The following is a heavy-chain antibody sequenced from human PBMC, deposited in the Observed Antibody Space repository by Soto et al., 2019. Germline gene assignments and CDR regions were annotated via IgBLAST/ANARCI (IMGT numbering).Heavy chain of an antibody. CDR1: GGTFSSYA. CDR2: IIPIFGTA. D-gene: IGHD2-15*01. Sequence: GASVKVSCKASGGTFSSYAISWVRQAPGQGLEWMGGIIPIFGTANYAQKFQGRATITADKSTSTAYMELSSLRSEDTAVYYCARDLGYCSGGSCYHLFDYWGQGTLVTVYS. V-gene: IGHV1-69*06. J-gene: IGHJ4*02. CDR3: ARDLGYCSGGSCYHLFDY.